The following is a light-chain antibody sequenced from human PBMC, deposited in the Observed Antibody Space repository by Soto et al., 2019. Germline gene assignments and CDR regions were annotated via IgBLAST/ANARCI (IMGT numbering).Light chain of an antibody. CDR2: GAS. V-gene: IGKV3-20*01. CDR1: QSVSSSY. CDR3: QQYGSSPPT. J-gene: IGKJ1*01. Sequence: EIVLTQSPGTLSLSPGERATLSCRASQSVSSSYLAWYQQKPGQAPRLLIYGASSRATGIPDRFSGSGSGTDFTLTISRLELEDFGVYHCQQYGSSPPTFGQGTKVDIK.